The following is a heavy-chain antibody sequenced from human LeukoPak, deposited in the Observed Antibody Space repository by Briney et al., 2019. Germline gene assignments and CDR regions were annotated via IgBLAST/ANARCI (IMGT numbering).Heavy chain of an antibody. Sequence: GGSLRLSCAASGFTFSSYAVSWVRQAPGKGLEWVSHINNNGGSTSYADSVKGRFTISRDNSKNTLYVQLNSPRAENTAVYYCANRDSSGYYGVYWGQGTLVTVSS. CDR1: GFTFSSYA. V-gene: IGHV3-23*05. CDR2: INNNGGST. J-gene: IGHJ4*02. D-gene: IGHD3-22*01. CDR3: ANRDSSGYYGVY.